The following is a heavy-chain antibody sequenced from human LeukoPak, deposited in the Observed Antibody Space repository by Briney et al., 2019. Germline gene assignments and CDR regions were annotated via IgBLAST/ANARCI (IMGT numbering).Heavy chain of an antibody. J-gene: IGHJ4*02. V-gene: IGHV3-23*01. Sequence: GGSLRLSCAASGFTFSSYAMSWVRQAPGKGLEWVSAISGSGGSTYYADSVKGRFTISRDNSKNTLYLQMNSLRAEDTAVYYCAKGLKGCSGGSCYYFFDFWGQGTLVTVSS. D-gene: IGHD2-15*01. CDR2: ISGSGGST. CDR3: AKGLKGCSGGSCYYFFDF. CDR1: GFTFSSYA.